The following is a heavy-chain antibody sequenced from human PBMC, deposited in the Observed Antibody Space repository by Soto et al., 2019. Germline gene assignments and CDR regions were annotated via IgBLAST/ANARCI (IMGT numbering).Heavy chain of an antibody. Sequence: GGFLRLSCAASGFTFSSYAMSWVRQAPGKGLEWVSAISGSGGSTYYADSVKGRFTISRDNSKNTLYLQMNSLRAEDTAVYYCAKAEYCIRTSCYPAIDYWGQGTLVNVSS. V-gene: IGHV3-23*01. CDR3: AKAEYCIRTSCYPAIDY. J-gene: IGHJ4*02. D-gene: IGHD2-2*01. CDR1: GFTFSSYA. CDR2: ISGSGGST.